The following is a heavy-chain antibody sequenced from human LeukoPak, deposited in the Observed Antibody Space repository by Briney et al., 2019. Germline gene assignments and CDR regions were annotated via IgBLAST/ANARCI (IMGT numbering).Heavy chain of an antibody. CDR3: ARGKVELES. D-gene: IGHD1-1*01. CDR2: IKQDGSEK. Sequence: PGGSLRLSCAASGFTFSSYWMSWVRQAPGKGLEWVANIKQDGSEKYYVDSVKGRFTISRDNGKSSLYLQMNSMRGEDTAVYYCARGKVELESWGKGTLVTVS. J-gene: IGHJ4*02. CDR1: GFTFSSYW. V-gene: IGHV3-7*04.